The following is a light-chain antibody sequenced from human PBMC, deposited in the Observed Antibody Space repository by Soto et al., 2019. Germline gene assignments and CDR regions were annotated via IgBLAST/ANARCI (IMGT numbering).Light chain of an antibody. CDR2: DAS. Sequence: EIVLTQSPAPRSLSPGERATLSCRASQSVSSFLAWYQQKPGQAPRLLIYDASNRATGIPARFSGSGSGTDFTLTISSLEPEDCAVYYCQQRSYLVTFGQGTKVEIK. CDR1: QSVSSF. J-gene: IGKJ1*01. CDR3: QQRSYLVT. V-gene: IGKV3-11*01.